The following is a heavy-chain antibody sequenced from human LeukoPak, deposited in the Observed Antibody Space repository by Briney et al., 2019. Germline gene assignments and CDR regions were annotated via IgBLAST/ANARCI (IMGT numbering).Heavy chain of an antibody. Sequence: SGPTLVNPTQTLTLTCTFSGFSLSTSGVGVGWIRQPPGKALEWVALIYWDDDQRYSPSLKSRVTITKDTSKNQVVLTMTNMDPVDTATYYCVRRPASSGAYSYFDYWGQGTLVTVSS. CDR3: VRRPASSGAYSYFDY. V-gene: IGHV2-5*02. CDR1: GFSLSTSGVG. D-gene: IGHD6-19*01. CDR2: IYWDDDQ. J-gene: IGHJ4*02.